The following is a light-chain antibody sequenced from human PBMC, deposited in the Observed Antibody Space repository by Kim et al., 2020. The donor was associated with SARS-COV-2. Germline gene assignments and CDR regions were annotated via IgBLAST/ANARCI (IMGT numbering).Light chain of an antibody. CDR3: QQYSNYPLT. CDR2: KAS. CDR1: QSISSW. J-gene: IGKJ4*01. Sequence: DIQMTQSPSTLSASVGDRVSITCRASQSISSWLAWYQQKPGKAPNLLIYKASTLESGVPSRFTGSGSGTEFTLTISSLQPDDFAAYYCQQYSNYPLTFGGGTKVDIK. V-gene: IGKV1-5*03.